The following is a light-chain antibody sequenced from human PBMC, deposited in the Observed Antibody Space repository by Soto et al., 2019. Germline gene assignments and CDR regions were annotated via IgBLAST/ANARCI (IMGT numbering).Light chain of an antibody. CDR3: AAWDDSLGGV. Sequence: QSVLTQPPSVSGTPGQRVTISCSGSSSNIGTNTVNWYQQLPGAAPKLLIYSTNQRPSGVPDRFSGSKSGTSASLAISGLQSEDEADYYCAAWDDSLGGVFGGGTKLTVL. CDR1: SSNIGTNT. CDR2: STN. J-gene: IGLJ3*02. V-gene: IGLV1-44*01.